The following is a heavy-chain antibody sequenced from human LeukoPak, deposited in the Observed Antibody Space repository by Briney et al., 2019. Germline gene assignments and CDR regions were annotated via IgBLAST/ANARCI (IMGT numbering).Heavy chain of an antibody. CDR2: ISSSGSTI. V-gene: IGHV3-48*03. D-gene: IGHD4-17*01. Sequence: GGCLRLSCAASGFTSRSDEMNGVRHAPGKGLEWVSYISSSGSTIYYADSVKGRFTISRDNPKNSLYLQMNSLRAEDTAVYYCARDPYYGDYVVWGQGTLVTVSS. CDR1: GFTSRSDE. J-gene: IGHJ4*02. CDR3: ARDPYYGDYVV.